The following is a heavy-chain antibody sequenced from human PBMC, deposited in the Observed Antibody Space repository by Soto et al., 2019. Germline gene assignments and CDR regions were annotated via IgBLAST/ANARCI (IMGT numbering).Heavy chain of an antibody. CDR2: IYNSGST. D-gene: IGHD6-13*01. V-gene: IGHV4-4*07. CDR1: GGSISSYY. J-gene: IGHJ4*02. CDR3: ARDRYSSSWHFHX. Sequence: SETLSLTCTVSGGSISSYYWSWIRQPAGKGLEWIGRIYNSGSTNYNPSLKSRVTMSVDTSKNQFSLKLSSVTAADTAVYYCARDRYSSSWHFHXWGQVTLVTVSX.